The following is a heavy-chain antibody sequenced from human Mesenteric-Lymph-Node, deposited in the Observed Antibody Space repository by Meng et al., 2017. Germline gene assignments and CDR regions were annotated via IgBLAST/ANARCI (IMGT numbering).Heavy chain of an antibody. J-gene: IGHJ5*02. Sequence: QVYLLQAGDEVREPGAAVKVSCKASVYPFSSYGISWLRQAPGQGLEWMGWISASHGNPNYAQKFRDRVIMTTDTSSSTVYMELRSLRSDDTAIYYCASLYCTGGSCFHNWFDPWGQGTLVTVSS. V-gene: IGHV1-18*01. CDR1: VYPFSSYG. D-gene: IGHD2-8*02. CDR3: ASLYCTGGSCFHNWFDP. CDR2: ISASHGNP.